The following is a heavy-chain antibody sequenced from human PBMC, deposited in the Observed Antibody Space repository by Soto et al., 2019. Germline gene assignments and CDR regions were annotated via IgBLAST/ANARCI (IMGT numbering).Heavy chain of an antibody. CDR3: AKEYGRLDY. CDR2: INSDGSST. J-gene: IGHJ4*02. CDR1: GFMFRSYW. D-gene: IGHD4-17*01. V-gene: IGHV3-74*01. Sequence: EVQLVESGGGLVQPGGSLRLSCAASGFMFRSYWMHWVRQVPGRGLAWVSRINSDGSSTDYADFVKGRFTISRDNAKNTLYLQMNSLRAEDTALYYCAKEYGRLDYWGQGTLVTVSS.